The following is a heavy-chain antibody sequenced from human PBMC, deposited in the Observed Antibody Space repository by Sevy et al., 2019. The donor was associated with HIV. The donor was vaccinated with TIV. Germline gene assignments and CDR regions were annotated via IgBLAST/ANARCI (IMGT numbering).Heavy chain of an antibody. Sequence: GGSLRLSCAASGFTFNYFNMNWIRQAPGKGLEWVSSISSGSSYIKYADSVQGRFTISRDNAKSSLYLQMNSLSAEDTAVYYCARNRDYYDSSGFSYWGQRTLVTVSS. D-gene: IGHD3-22*01. CDR1: GFTFNYFN. J-gene: IGHJ4*02. V-gene: IGHV3-21*06. CDR3: ARNRDYYDSSGFSY. CDR2: ISSGSSYI.